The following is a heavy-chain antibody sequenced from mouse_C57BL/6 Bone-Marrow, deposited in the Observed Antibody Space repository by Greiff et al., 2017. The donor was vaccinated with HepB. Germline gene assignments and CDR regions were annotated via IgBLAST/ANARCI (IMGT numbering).Heavy chain of an antibody. D-gene: IGHD1-1*02. CDR2: INPSSGYT. V-gene: IGHV1-7*01. CDR3: ERPDLSYGLYAMDY. Sequence: VQLQQSGAELAKPGASVKLSCKASGYTFTSYWMHWVKQRPGQGLEWIGYINPSSGYTKYNQNFKDKATLTADKSSSTAYMQLRSLTYEDSAVYYCERPDLSYGLYAMDYWGQGTSVTVSS. CDR1: GYTFTSYW. J-gene: IGHJ4*01.